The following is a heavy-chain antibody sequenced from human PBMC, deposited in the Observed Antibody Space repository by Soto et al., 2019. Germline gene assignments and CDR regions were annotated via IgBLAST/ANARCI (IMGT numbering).Heavy chain of an antibody. V-gene: IGHV3-43*01. D-gene: IGHD5-12*01. Sequence: PGGSLRLSCAASGFTFDDYTMHWVRQAPGKGLEWVSLISWDGGSTYYADSVKGRFTISRDNSKNSLYLQMNSLRAEDTAVYYCAKGPPASGYDPGHYYYYGMDVWGQGTTVTVSS. J-gene: IGHJ6*02. CDR2: ISWDGGST. CDR1: GFTFDDYT. CDR3: AKGPPASGYDPGHYYYYGMDV.